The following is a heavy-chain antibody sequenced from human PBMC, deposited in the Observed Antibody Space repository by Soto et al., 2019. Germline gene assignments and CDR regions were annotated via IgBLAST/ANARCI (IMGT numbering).Heavy chain of an antibody. J-gene: IGHJ4*02. CDR3: ARHIGGSSEIDY. CDR2: IYYTGSS. Sequence: SETLSLTCTVSAGSISSSNFHWVWIRQPPGKGLEWIGNIYYTGSSHYNPSLGSRVTISLDTSKNQFSLNLGSVTAADTALYYCARHIGGSSEIDYWGQGTLVTVSS. CDR1: AGSISSSNFH. D-gene: IGHD2-15*01. V-gene: IGHV4-39*01.